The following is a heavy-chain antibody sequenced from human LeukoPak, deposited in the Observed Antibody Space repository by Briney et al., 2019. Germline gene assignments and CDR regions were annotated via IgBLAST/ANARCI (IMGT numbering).Heavy chain of an antibody. D-gene: IGHD2-8*01. CDR1: GFTFSSYS. CDR2: ISSSSSYI. J-gene: IGHJ6*02. Sequence: GGSLRLSCAASGFTFSSYSMNWVRQAPGKGLEWVSSISSSSSYIYYADSVKGRFTISRDNAKNSLYLQMNSLRAEDTAMYYCARGTKYCTNGVCYYGMDVWGQGTTVTVSS. CDR3: ARGTKYCTNGVCYYGMDV. V-gene: IGHV3-21*01.